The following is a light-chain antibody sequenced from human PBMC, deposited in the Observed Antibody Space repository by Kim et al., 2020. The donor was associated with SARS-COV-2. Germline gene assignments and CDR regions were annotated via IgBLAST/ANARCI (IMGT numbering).Light chain of an antibody. V-gene: IGKV3-20*01. J-gene: IGKJ1*01. CDR2: GAS. CDR3: HYYGMSPWT. Sequence: SPEERATLSCRASQTISSSYLVWYQQKPGQAPRLLIYGASNGATGIPDRFSGSGSGTDFTLTITRLEPEDFAAYYCHYYGMSPWTFGQGTKVDIK. CDR1: QTISSSY.